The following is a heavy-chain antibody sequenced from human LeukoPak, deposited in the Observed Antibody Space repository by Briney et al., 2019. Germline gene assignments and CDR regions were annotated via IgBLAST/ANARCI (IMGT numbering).Heavy chain of an antibody. Sequence: ASVKVSCKASGYTFTSYGISWVRQAPGQGLEWMGWISDYNGNTSYAQKLQGRVTMTTDTSTSTAYMELRSLRSDDTAVYYCAIYCSGGSCLDYWGQGTLVTVSS. D-gene: IGHD2-15*01. CDR1: GYTFTSYG. CDR3: AIYCSGGSCLDY. CDR2: ISDYNGNT. J-gene: IGHJ4*02. V-gene: IGHV1-18*01.